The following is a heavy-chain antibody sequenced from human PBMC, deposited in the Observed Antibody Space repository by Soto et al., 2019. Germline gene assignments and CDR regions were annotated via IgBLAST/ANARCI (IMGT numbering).Heavy chain of an antibody. CDR3: ARSSFYYDTSGYAVAWFAN. V-gene: IGHV4-61*01. CDR2: IHYSGST. Sequence: SSETLSLTCTVAGDSVSSGTYYWSWIRQPPGKGLEWIGNIHYSGSTNYNPSLKSRVTMSVDTSKNQFSLKLTFVTAADTAMFYCARSSFYYDTSGYAVAWFANWGPGTPDTVST. J-gene: IGHJ5*02. D-gene: IGHD3-22*01. CDR1: GDSVSSGTYY.